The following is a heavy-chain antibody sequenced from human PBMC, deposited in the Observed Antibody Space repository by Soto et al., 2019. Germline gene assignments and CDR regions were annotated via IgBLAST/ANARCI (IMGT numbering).Heavy chain of an antibody. Sequence: EVQLLESGGGLVQPGGSLRLSCAASGFTFSSYAMSWVRQAPGKGLVWVSAISGSGGSTYYADSVKGRFTISRDNSKNTLYLQMNSLRAEDTAVYYCAKDRVYSSGWFDYWGQGTLVTVSS. CDR3: AKDRVYSSGWFDY. CDR2: ISGSGGST. J-gene: IGHJ4*02. V-gene: IGHV3-23*01. D-gene: IGHD6-19*01. CDR1: GFTFSSYA.